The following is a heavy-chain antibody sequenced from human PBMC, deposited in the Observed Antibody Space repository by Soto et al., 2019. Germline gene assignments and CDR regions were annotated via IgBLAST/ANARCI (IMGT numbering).Heavy chain of an antibody. Sequence: SETLSLTCTVSGGSISSYYWSWIRQPAGKGLEWIGRIYTSGSTNYNPSLKSRVTMSVDTSKNQFSLKLSSVTAADTAVYYCARGIYYDSSGIFDYWGQGTLVTVSS. CDR3: ARGIYYDSSGIFDY. CDR1: GGSISSYY. D-gene: IGHD3-22*01. V-gene: IGHV4-4*07. CDR2: IYTSGST. J-gene: IGHJ4*02.